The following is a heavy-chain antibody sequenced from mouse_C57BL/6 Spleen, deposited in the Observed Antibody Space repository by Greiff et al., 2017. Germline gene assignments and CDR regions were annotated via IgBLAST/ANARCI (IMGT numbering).Heavy chain of an antibody. CDR3: ARSRGYDGVFYYAMDY. D-gene: IGHD2-2*01. J-gene: IGHJ4*01. V-gene: IGHV1-22*01. CDR2: INPNNGGT. Sequence: EVQLQQSGPELVKPGASVKMSCKASGYTFTDYNMHWVKQSHGKSLEWIGYINPNNGGTSYNQKFKGKATLTVNKSSSTAYMELRSLTSEDSAVYYCARSRGYDGVFYYAMDYWGQGTSVTVSS. CDR1: GYTFTDYN.